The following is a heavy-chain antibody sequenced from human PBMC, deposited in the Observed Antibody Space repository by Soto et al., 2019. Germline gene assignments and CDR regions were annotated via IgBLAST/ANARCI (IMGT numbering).Heavy chain of an antibody. CDR3: ARYIAAAGNDY. V-gene: IGHV4-39*02. J-gene: IGHJ4*02. CDR1: GGSVSSSTYY. CDR2: IYYSGTT. D-gene: IGHD6-13*01. Sequence: SETLSLTCTVSGGSVSSSTYYWGWIRQPPGKGLEWIGSIYYSGTTYYNPSLKSRVTISVDTSKNHFSLKLTSVTAPDTAVYYCARYIAAAGNDYCGQGTLVTVSS.